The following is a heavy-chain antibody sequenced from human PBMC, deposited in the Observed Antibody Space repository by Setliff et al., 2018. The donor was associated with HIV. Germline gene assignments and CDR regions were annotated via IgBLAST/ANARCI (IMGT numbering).Heavy chain of an antibody. CDR3: ASNFRSGYWYFDL. CDR1: GFAFSNYG. Sequence: PGESLRLSCAASGFAFSNYGMHWVRQAPGKRLEYVSAISNTGDHTYYADSVKGRFTISRDNSKNRLDLQMGSLRAEDMAVYYCASNFRSGYWYFDLWGRGTLVTVSS. D-gene: IGHD2-15*01. V-gene: IGHV3-64*02. CDR2: ISNTGDHT. J-gene: IGHJ2*01.